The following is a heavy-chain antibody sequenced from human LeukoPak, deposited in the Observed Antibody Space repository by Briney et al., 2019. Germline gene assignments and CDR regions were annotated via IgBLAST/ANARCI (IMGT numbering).Heavy chain of an antibody. CDR1: GGSISTYH. J-gene: IGHJ4*02. V-gene: IGHV4-59*01. CDR2: MQSTGNS. Sequence: NPSETPSLTCTVSGGSISTYHWNWIRKSPGKGLEWIGYMQSTGNSNYNPSLKSRVTMSVDTSRNQIVLNLSSVTAADTAVYFCARDKQHSYGRYFDHWGQGTLVTVSS. CDR3: ARDKQHSYGRYFDH. D-gene: IGHD5-18*01.